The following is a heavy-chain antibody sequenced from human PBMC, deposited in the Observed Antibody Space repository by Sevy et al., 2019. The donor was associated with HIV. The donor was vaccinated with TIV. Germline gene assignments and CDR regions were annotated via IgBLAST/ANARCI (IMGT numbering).Heavy chain of an antibody. CDR3: ARGRHYDVLTGSDS. CDR1: GFTVSSNY. J-gene: IGHJ5*01. Sequence: GGSLRLSCATSGFTVSSNYMTWVRQAPGKGLEWVSVIYSGGNTYYADSVRGRFTISRDNAKNSLYLQMNSLRDEDTAIYYCARGRHYDVLTGSDSWGQGTLVTVSS. V-gene: IGHV3-66*01. D-gene: IGHD3-9*01. CDR2: IYSGGNT.